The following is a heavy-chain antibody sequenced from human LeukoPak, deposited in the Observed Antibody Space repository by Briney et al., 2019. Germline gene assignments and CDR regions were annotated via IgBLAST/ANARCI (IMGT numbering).Heavy chain of an antibody. D-gene: IGHD3-10*01. CDR1: GGSISSYY. V-gene: IGHV4-59*01. Sequence: NPSETLSLTCTVSGGSISSYYWSWIRQPPGKGLEWIGYIYYSGSTNYNPSLKSRVTISVDTSKNQFSLKLSSVTAADTAVYYCARGDPVPDYYGSGSYYYYYYMDVWGKGTTVTISS. CDR3: ARGDPVPDYYGSGSYYYYYYMDV. J-gene: IGHJ6*03. CDR2: IYYSGST.